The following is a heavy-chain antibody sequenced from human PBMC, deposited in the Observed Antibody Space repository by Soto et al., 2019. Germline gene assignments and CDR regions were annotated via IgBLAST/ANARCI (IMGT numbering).Heavy chain of an antibody. CDR2: IYSGGAT. Sequence: VGSLRVCWAAAGVSGGTSDGSWVRQAPGKGLEWVSVIYSGGATHYAVSVKGRLIISRDKSKNTVDLQMNSLRAEDTAVYYCAKVGPYASGSYMFRYNWFGPWGQGTLVTVSS. D-gene: IGHD3-10*01. CDR1: GVSGGTSD. V-gene: IGHV3-53*01. CDR3: AKVGPYASGSYMFRYNWFGP. J-gene: IGHJ5*02.